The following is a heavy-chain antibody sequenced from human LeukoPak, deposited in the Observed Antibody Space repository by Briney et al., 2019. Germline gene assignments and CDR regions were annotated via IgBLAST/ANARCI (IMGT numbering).Heavy chain of an antibody. CDR1: GGSISSSSYY. CDR3: ARAGGSSSPIRI. CDR2: IYYSGST. Sequence: SETLSLTCKVSGGSISSSSYYWGWIRQPPGKGLEWIGSIYYSGSTYYNPSLKSRVTISVDTSKNQFSLKLSSVTAADTAVYYCARAGGSSSPIRIWGQGTLVTVSS. J-gene: IGHJ4*02. V-gene: IGHV4-39*07. D-gene: IGHD6-6*01.